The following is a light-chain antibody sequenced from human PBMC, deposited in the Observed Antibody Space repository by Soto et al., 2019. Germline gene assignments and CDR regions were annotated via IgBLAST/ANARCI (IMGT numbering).Light chain of an antibody. CDR2: GAS. V-gene: IGKV3-20*01. Sequence: EIVLTQTPGTLSLSPGERATLSCRASQSVTSSHLAWYQQKPGQAPRLLIYGASTRATGIPDRFSGSGSDTDFSLTIRRLDPEDFAMYYCLLYFSPDRYTFGPGTKVQI. J-gene: IGKJ2*01. CDR3: LLYFSPDRYT. CDR1: QSVTSSH.